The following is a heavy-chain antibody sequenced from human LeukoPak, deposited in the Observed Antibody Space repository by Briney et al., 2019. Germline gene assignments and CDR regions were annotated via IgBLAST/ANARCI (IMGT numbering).Heavy chain of an antibody. Sequence: SETLSLTCTVSGGSISSYYWSWIRQPPGKGLEWIGYIYYSGSTNYNPSLKSRVTMSVDTSKNQFSLKLSSVTAADTAVYYCARGQIPYYDSSGYYYWGQGTLVTVSS. CDR2: IYYSGST. J-gene: IGHJ4*02. D-gene: IGHD3-22*01. V-gene: IGHV4-59*12. CDR1: GGSISSYY. CDR3: ARGQIPYYDSSGYYY.